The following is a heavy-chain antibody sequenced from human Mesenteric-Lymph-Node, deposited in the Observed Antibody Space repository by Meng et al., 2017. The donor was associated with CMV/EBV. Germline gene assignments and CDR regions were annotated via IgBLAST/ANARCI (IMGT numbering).Heavy chain of an antibody. V-gene: IGHV3-21*01. J-gene: IGHJ4*02. CDR2: ISGTTPYI. Sequence: GESLKISCTASGFTFSAYGMVWVRQTAGKGLEWVSSISGTTPYIHYADSVKGRFTISRDNGKNSVYLQMNSLRAEDTAVYYCARGVFDSWGQGTLVTVSS. CDR3: ARGVFDS. CDR1: GFTFSAYG.